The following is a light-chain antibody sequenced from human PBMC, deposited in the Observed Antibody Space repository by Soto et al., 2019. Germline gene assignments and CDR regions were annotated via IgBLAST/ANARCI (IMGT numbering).Light chain of an antibody. CDR3: QQSYRIPLT. J-gene: IGKJ4*01. CDR1: QSISSY. Sequence: DIQMTQSPSSLSASVGDRVTITCRASQSISSYLNWYQQKPGKAPKLMIYAASSLQSGVPSRFSGSGSGTDFTLTISSLQPEDFATYYCQQSYRIPLTFGGETKVEIK. CDR2: AAS. V-gene: IGKV1-39*01.